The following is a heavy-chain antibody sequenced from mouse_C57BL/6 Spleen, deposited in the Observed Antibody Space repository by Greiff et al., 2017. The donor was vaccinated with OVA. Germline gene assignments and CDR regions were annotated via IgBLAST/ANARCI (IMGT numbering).Heavy chain of an antibody. J-gene: IGHJ1*03. Sequence: VQLKESGPELVKPGASVKIPCKASGYTFTDYNMDWVKQSHGKSLEWIGDINPNNGGTIYNQKFKGKATLTVDKSSSTAYMELRSLTSEDTAVYYCARGYYGSSYHWYFDVWGTGTTVTVSS. CDR1: GYTFTDYN. V-gene: IGHV1-18*01. CDR3: ARGYYGSSYHWYFDV. D-gene: IGHD1-1*01. CDR2: INPNNGGT.